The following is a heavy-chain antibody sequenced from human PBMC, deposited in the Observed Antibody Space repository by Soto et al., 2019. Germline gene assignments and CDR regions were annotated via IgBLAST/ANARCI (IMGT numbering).Heavy chain of an antibody. V-gene: IGHV1-69*13. CDR3: ARAYDSNKYWFDP. CDR2: IIPIFGAA. Sequence: SVKVSCKASGGSFSSYIINWVRQAPGQGLEWMGGIIPIFGAANYAQEFQDRVTIIAGESTDTAYMELRSLRSEDTALYYCARAYDSNKYWFDPWGQGTLVTVSS. CDR1: GGSFSSYI. D-gene: IGHD2-8*01. J-gene: IGHJ5*02.